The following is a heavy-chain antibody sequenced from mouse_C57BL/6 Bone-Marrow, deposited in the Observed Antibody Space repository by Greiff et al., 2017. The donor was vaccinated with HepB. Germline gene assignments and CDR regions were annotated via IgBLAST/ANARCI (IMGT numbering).Heavy chain of an antibody. J-gene: IGHJ3*01. CDR3: ARPSYDYDGAWFAY. Sequence: QVQLKESGPELVKPGASVKISCKASGYTFTDYYINWVKQRPGQGLEWIGWIFPGSGSTYYNEKFKGKATLTVDKSSSTAYMLLSSLTSEDSAVYFWARPSYDYDGAWFAYWGQGTLVTVSA. D-gene: IGHD2-4*01. CDR2: IFPGSGST. V-gene: IGHV1-75*01. CDR1: GYTFTDYY.